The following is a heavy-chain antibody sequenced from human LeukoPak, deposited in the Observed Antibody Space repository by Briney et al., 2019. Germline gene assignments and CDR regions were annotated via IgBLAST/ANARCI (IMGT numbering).Heavy chain of an antibody. CDR1: GYTFTSYA. CDR3: ARDSGSGNNDY. J-gene: IGHJ4*02. Sequence: ASVTVSCTASGYTFTSYAIHWVRQAPGQRLEWMGWISAGNGNTKYSQNFQGRVTFISNTSATTAFMELSSLRSEDAAVYYCARDSGSGNNDYWGQGTLDTVSS. CDR2: ISAGNGNT. D-gene: IGHD1-26*01. V-gene: IGHV1-3*01.